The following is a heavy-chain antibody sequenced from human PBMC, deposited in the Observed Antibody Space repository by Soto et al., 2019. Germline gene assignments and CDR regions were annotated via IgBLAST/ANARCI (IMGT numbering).Heavy chain of an antibody. Sequence: SETMSLTCTVSGGNISSGGYYWSWNRQHPGKGLEWIGYIYYSGSTYYNPSLKSRVTISVDTSKNQFSLKLSSVTAADTAVYYCARDSGFSGYGSLDHWGQGTLVTVSS. CDR2: IYYSGST. CDR1: GGNISSGGYY. J-gene: IGHJ5*02. D-gene: IGHD5-12*01. CDR3: ARDSGFSGYGSLDH. V-gene: IGHV4-31*03.